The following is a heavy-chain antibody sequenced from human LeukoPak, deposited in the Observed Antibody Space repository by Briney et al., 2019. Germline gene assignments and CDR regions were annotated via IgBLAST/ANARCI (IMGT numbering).Heavy chain of an antibody. V-gene: IGHV3-7*01. CDR1: GFTFGDYA. Sequence: GGSLRLSCTASGFTFGDYAMSWFRQAPGKGLEWVANIKQDGSEKYYVDSVKGRFTISRDNAKNSLYLQMNSLRAEDTAVYYCARDLGQYYDTSDNWFDPWGQGTLVTVSS. J-gene: IGHJ5*02. D-gene: IGHD3-22*01. CDR2: IKQDGSEK. CDR3: ARDLGQYYDTSDNWFDP.